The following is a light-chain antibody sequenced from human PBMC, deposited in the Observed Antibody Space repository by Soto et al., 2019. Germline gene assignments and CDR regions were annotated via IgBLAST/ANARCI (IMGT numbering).Light chain of an antibody. Sequence: EIVLTQSPATLSLSPGERATLSCRASQSVSRYLAWYQQKPGQAPRLLMYDTSIRATGTPARFSGSGSGTDFTLTISSLEPEDFAVYYCQQRSNWPPSITFGQGTRLEI. V-gene: IGKV3-11*01. CDR1: QSVSRY. CDR3: QQRSNWPPSIT. CDR2: DTS. J-gene: IGKJ5*01.